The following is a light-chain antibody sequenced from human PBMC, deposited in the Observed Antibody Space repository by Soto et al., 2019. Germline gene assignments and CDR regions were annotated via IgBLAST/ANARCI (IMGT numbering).Light chain of an antibody. Sequence: DIQMTQSPSTLSASVGDSVTITCRASQNVNNWVAWYQQKPGKAPRFLIYDASSLESGVPSRFSGSGSGTDFTLTISSLQPDEFATYYCQRYNSYSRTFGQGTKVQIK. V-gene: IGKV1-5*01. J-gene: IGKJ1*01. CDR2: DAS. CDR3: QRYNSYSRT. CDR1: QNVNNW.